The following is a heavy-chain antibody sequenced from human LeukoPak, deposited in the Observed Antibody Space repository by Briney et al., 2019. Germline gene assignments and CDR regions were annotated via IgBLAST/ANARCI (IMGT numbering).Heavy chain of an antibody. V-gene: IGHV1-2*02. J-gene: IGHJ5*02. D-gene: IGHD3-10*02. CDR1: GYIFTGYY. CDR3: ASFFDYYVSLDYFYRSDT. Sequence: GASVKVSCEASGYIFTGYYIHWVRQAPGLGLEWMGWINPKSGVTNYAQKFQGRVTMTRDTSIRTAYMELSRLTSDDTAVYYCASFFDYYVSLDYFYRSDTWGQGTLVTVSS. CDR2: INPKSGVT.